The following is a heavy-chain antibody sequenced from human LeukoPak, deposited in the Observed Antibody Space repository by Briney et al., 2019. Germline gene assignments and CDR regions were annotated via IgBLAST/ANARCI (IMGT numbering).Heavy chain of an antibody. Sequence: GGSLRLSCAASGFTFDDYAMHWVRQAQGKGLEWVSGISWNSGSIGYADSVKGRFTISRDNAKNSLYLQMNSLRAEDTALYYCAKDRILGYSSSWSPFDYWGQGTLVTVSS. CDR2: ISWNSGSI. V-gene: IGHV3-9*01. D-gene: IGHD6-13*01. CDR3: AKDRILGYSSSWSPFDY. J-gene: IGHJ4*02. CDR1: GFTFDDYA.